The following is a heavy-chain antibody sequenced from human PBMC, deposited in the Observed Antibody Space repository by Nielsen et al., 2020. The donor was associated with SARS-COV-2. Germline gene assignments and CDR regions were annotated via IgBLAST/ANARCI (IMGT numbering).Heavy chain of an antibody. D-gene: IGHD3-10*01. CDR1: GGSISSSSYY. J-gene: IGHJ6*02. CDR2: IYYSGST. Sequence: GSLRLSCTVSGGSISSSSYYWGWIRQPPGKGLEWIGSIYYSGSTYYNPSLKSRVTISVDTSKNQFSLKLSSVTAADTAVYYCARYYVSGMYGMDVWGPGTTVTVSS. CDR3: ARYYVSGMYGMDV. V-gene: IGHV4-39*01.